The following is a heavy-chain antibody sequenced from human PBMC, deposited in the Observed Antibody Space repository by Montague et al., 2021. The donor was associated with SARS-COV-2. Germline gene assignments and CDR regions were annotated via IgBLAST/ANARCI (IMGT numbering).Heavy chain of an antibody. CDR3: ARLLRSCSNGVCRTYYYYAMDV. CDR1: GGSISGYY. J-gene: IGHJ6*02. Sequence: SETLSLTCTVSGGSISGYYCSWIRQSPGKGLEWIWYIYYSVSTKYNPFLESRVTVSVDRAKNQVSLKLSSVTPADTAVYYCARLLRSCSNGVCRTYYYYAMDVWGQGTTVTVSS. CDR2: IYYSVST. D-gene: IGHD2-8*01. V-gene: IGHV4-59*01.